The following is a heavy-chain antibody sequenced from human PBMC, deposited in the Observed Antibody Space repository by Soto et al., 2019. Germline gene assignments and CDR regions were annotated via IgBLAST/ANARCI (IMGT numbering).Heavy chain of an antibody. J-gene: IGHJ3*02. CDR2: ISSSGSTI. Sequence: GGSLRLSCAASGFTFSSYEMNWVRQAPGKGLEWVSYISSSGSTIYYADSVKGRFTISRDNAKNSLYLQMNSLRAEDTAVYYCARVQWPGDDAFDIWGQGTMVTVSS. V-gene: IGHV3-48*03. D-gene: IGHD6-19*01. CDR3: ARVQWPGDDAFDI. CDR1: GFTFSSYE.